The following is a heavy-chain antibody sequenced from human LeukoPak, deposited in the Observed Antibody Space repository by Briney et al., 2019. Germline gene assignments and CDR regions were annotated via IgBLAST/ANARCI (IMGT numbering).Heavy chain of an antibody. V-gene: IGHV4-31*03. CDR3: ARVGDGYKPDY. CDR2: IYYSGST. CDR1: GGSISSSSYY. J-gene: IGHJ4*02. D-gene: IGHD5-24*01. Sequence: PSETLSLTCTVSGGSISSSSYYWGWIRQPPGKGLEWIGYIYYSGSTYYNPSLKSRVTISVDTSKNQFSLKLSSVTAADTAVYYCARVGDGYKPDYWGQGTLVTVSS.